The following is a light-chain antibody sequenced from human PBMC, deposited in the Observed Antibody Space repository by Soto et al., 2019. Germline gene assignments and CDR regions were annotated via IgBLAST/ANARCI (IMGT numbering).Light chain of an antibody. CDR3: QQYYFRPLT. Sequence: EVVLTQSPGTLSLSPGDRATLSCRASQSVSRNYLAWYQQKPGQNPRLLIFGASNRAADIPARFSASGSGTDFTLTISRLEPVDFAVYYCQQYYFRPLTFGGGTML. V-gene: IGKV3-20*01. J-gene: IGKJ4*01. CDR2: GAS. CDR1: QSVSRNY.